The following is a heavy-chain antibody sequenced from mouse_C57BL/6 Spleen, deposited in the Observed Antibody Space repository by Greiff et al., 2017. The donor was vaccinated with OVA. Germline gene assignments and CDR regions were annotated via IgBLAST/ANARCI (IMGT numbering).Heavy chain of an antibody. CDR1: GYTFTSYW. V-gene: IGHV1-64*01. CDR3: ARFGGGYSFAY. D-gene: IGHD2-3*01. CDR2: IHPNSGST. J-gene: IGHJ3*01. Sequence: QVQLQQPGAELVKPGASVKLSCKASGYTFTSYWMHWVKQRPGQGLEWIGMIHPNSGSTNYNEKFKSKATLTVDKSSSTAYMQLSSLTSEDSAVYYCARFGGGYSFAYWGQGTLVTVSA.